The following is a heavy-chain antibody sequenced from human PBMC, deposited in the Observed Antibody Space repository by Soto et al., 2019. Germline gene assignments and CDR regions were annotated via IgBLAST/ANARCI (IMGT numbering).Heavy chain of an antibody. CDR3: ARGVGSRIYYNQYTWFDP. Sequence: QVQLVQSGGEVKKPGASVKVSCKASGYTFTTYGISWVRQAPGQGLEWMGWINVYNGNTKYAQKLQGRVTMTTDTSTSKAYMELRSLISDDTAVYYCARGVGSRIYYNQYTWFDPWGQGTLVTVSS. V-gene: IGHV1-18*01. CDR1: GYTFTTYG. J-gene: IGHJ5*02. D-gene: IGHD3-10*01. CDR2: INVYNGNT.